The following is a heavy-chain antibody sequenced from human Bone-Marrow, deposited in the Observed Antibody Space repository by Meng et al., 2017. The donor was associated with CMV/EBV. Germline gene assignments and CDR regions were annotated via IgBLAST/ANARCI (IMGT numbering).Heavy chain of an antibody. CDR2: IFPGDSDT. Sequence: GESLKISCKGSGYSFTNYWIGWVRQMPGKGLEWMGFIFPGDSDTRYSPSFQGQVTISADKSISTAYLQWSSLKASDTAMYYCARVNVLRYPSGGMDVWGQGTTVTVSS. V-gene: IGHV5-51*01. CDR3: ARVNVLRYPSGGMDV. CDR1: GYSFTNYW. J-gene: IGHJ6*02. D-gene: IGHD3-9*01.